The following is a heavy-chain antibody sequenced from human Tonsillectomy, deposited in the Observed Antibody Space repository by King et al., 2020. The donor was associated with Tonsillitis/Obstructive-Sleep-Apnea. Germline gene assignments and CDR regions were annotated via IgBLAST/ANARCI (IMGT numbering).Heavy chain of an antibody. CDR2: INTNTGNP. V-gene: IGHV7-4-1*02. Sequence: VQLVESGSELKKPGASVKVSCKASGYTFTSYAMNWVRQAPGKGLEWMGWINTNTGNPTYAQGFTGRFVFSLDTSVNTAYLQISSLKAEDTAVYYCASTSGITIFGAVITYYYYMDVWGKGATVTVSS. D-gene: IGHD3-3*01. CDR3: ASTSGITIFGAVITYYYYMDV. CDR1: GYTFTSYA. J-gene: IGHJ6*03.